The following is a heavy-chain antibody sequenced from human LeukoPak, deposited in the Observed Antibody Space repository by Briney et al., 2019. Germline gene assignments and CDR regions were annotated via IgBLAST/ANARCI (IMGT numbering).Heavy chain of an antibody. CDR3: ARINDFWSGPTLDV. V-gene: IGHV4-31*03. D-gene: IGHD3-3*01. Sequence: SETLSLTCPVSGGSISSGGYYWSWIRHHPGRGLVRIGYIYYSGCTFHNPSLKRRVILSVDTSKNQCSLKLSSVTAAATAVYYCARINDFWSGPTLDVWGQGTTVTVSS. CDR1: GGSISSGGYY. CDR2: IYYSGCT. J-gene: IGHJ6*02.